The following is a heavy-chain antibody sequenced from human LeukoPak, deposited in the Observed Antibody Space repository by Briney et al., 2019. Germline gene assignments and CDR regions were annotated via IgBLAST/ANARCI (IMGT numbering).Heavy chain of an antibody. CDR3: ARVGIARGWYGYYYYMDV. Sequence: GGSLRLSCAASGLTVSKNYMSWVRQAPGKGVESVSVIYSGGSTYYADSVRGRFTISRDNSKNTLYLQMNSLRVEDTAVYYCARVGIARGWYGYYYYMDVWGKGTTVTVSS. D-gene: IGHD6-19*01. CDR1: GLTVSKNY. J-gene: IGHJ6*03. CDR2: IYSGGST. V-gene: IGHV3-53*01.